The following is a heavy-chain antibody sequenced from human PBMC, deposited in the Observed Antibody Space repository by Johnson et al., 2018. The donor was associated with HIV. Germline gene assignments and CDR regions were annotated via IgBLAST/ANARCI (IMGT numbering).Heavy chain of an antibody. Sequence: MLLVESGGGLAQPGGSLRLSCAASGFSFSSYWMTWVRQAPGKGLEWVANINPDGRDRYYVASVQGRFTISRDNAQNSLYLQMNSLSGEDTAVYYCARPSLKDGYNYGGGFDIWGQGTMVTVSS. CDR2: INPDGRDR. CDR3: ARPSLKDGYNYGGGFDI. J-gene: IGHJ3*02. V-gene: IGHV3-7*05. D-gene: IGHD5-24*01. CDR1: GFSFSSYW.